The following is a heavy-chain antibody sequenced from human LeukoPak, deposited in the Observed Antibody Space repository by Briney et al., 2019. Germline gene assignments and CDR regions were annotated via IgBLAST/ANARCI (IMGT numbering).Heavy chain of an antibody. D-gene: IGHD4-17*01. CDR3: ARAVTGWFDP. CDR2: ISAYNGNT. CDR1: GYTFTSYG. J-gene: IGHJ5*02. Sequence: ASVKVSCKASGYTFTSYGISWVRQAPGQGLERMGWISAYNGNTNYAQKFQGRVTITRNTTISTAYMELSSLRSEDTAMYYCARAVTGWFDPWGQGTLVTVSS. V-gene: IGHV1-18*01.